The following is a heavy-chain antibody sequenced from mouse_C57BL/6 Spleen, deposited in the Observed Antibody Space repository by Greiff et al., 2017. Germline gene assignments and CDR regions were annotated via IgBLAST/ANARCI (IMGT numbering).Heavy chain of an antibody. CDR3: ARRGSSYGFAY. V-gene: IGHV1-18*01. CDR1: GYTFTDYN. CDR2: INPNNGGP. Sequence: EVQLQQSGPELVKPGASVKIPCTASGYTFTDYNMDWVQQSHGKSLEWIGDINPNNGGPIYNEKFKGRGTVTVDKYSSTAYMELRSLTSDDNAVYYCARRGSSYGFAYWGQGTLVTVSA. J-gene: IGHJ3*01. D-gene: IGHD1-1*01.